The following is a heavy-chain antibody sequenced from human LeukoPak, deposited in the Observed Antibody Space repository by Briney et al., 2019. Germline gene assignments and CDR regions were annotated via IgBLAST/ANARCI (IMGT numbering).Heavy chain of an antibody. CDR1: GYTFSTYD. V-gene: IGHV1-8*03. J-gene: IGHJ5*02. Sequence: ASVKVSCKTSGYTFSTYDINWVRQASGQGLEWMGWMNPNSGNTHYAQKFQGRVTITRNTSISTAYMELSSLRSEDTAVYFCARRQYSSSWYPFDTWGQGTLVTVSS. CDR2: MNPNSGNT. CDR3: ARRQYSSSWYPFDT. D-gene: IGHD6-13*01.